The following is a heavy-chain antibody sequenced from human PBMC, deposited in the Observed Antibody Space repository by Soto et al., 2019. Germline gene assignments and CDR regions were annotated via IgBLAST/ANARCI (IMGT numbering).Heavy chain of an antibody. Sequence: SETLSLTCTVSGGSISSYYWGWVRQPPGKGLEWIGYIYYSGSTNYNPSLKSRVTISVDTSKNQFSLKLNSVTAADTAVYYCARFSGTYYYYGMDVWGQGTTVTVSS. CDR2: IYYSGST. CDR1: GGSISSYY. D-gene: IGHD1-26*01. J-gene: IGHJ6*02. CDR3: ARFSGTYYYYGMDV. V-gene: IGHV4-59*01.